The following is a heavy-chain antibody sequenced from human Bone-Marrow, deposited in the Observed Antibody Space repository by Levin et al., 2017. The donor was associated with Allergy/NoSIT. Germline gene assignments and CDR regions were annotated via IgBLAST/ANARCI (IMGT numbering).Heavy chain of an antibody. V-gene: IGHV3-74*01. D-gene: IGHD4-23*01. CDR3: ARATDSYGGNSLDAFDI. Sequence: GGSLRLSCAASGFTFSSYWMHWVRQAPGKGLVWVSRINSDGSSTSYADSVKGRFTISRDNAKNTLYLQMNSLRAEDTAVYYCARATDSYGGNSLDAFDIWGQGTMVTVSS. CDR1: GFTFSSYW. J-gene: IGHJ3*02. CDR2: INSDGSST.